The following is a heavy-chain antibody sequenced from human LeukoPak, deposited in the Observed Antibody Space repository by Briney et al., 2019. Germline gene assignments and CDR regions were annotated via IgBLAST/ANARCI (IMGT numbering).Heavy chain of an antibody. D-gene: IGHD4-17*01. CDR1: GFIFSDYY. J-gene: IGHJ4*02. CDR2: SRNKANSFST. Sequence: GGSLRLSCAASGFIFSDYYMDWVRQAPGKGLEWICRSRNKANSFSTEYAASVKGRFTISREDSKNSLYLQMNSLQTEDTAVYYCARSGGDYRGLDYWGQGILVTVSS. V-gene: IGHV3-72*01. CDR3: ARSGGDYRGLDY.